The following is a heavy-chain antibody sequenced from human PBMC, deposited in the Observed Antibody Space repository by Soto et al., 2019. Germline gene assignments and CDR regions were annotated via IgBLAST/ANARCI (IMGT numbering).Heavy chain of an antibody. J-gene: IGHJ6*02. Sequence: GGSLRLSCAASGFAFSSYAMHWVRQAPGKGLEWVAVISYDGSNKYYADSVKGRFTISRDNSKSTLYLQMNSLRAEDTAVYYCARDPGRQQLVRYYYYGMDVWGQGTTVTVSS. D-gene: IGHD6-13*01. CDR2: ISYDGSNK. CDR3: ARDPGRQQLVRYYYYGMDV. CDR1: GFAFSSYA. V-gene: IGHV3-30-3*01.